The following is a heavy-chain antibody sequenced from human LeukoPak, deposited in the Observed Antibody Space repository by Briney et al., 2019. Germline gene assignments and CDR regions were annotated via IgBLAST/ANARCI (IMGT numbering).Heavy chain of an antibody. V-gene: IGHV4-59*12. Sequence: PSETLSLTCTVSGGSISTYYWSWIGQPPGKGLEWMGYIYYTGSTNYNPSLKSRVTISVDTSKNQFSLKLSSVTATDTAVYYCARAEDSGYDYRGRFDPWGQGTLVTVSS. D-gene: IGHD5-12*01. CDR2: IYYTGST. J-gene: IGHJ5*02. CDR3: ARAEDSGYDYRGRFDP. CDR1: GGSISTYY.